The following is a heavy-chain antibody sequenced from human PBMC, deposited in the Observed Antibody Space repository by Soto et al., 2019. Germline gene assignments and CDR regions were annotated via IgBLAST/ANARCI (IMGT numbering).Heavy chain of an antibody. Sequence: QVQLVESGGGVVKPAGSLRLSCAASGFTFSDYFMSWIRQAPGKGLEGVSFISGSSDNIKYADSVKGRFTISRDNAKNSLYLQMNSLRAEDTAVYYCVRDSARIVVVPRVDGDNWFDPWGQGTLVTVSS. J-gene: IGHJ5*02. CDR1: GFTFSDYF. CDR2: ISGSSDNI. V-gene: IGHV3-11*06. D-gene: IGHD2-2*01. CDR3: VRDSARIVVVPRVDGDNWFDP.